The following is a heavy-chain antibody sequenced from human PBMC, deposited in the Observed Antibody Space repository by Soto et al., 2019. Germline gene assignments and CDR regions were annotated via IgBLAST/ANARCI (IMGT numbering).Heavy chain of an antibody. Sequence: QVQLVQSGAEVKKPGASVKISCKASGDTFTSYYMHWVRQAPGQGLEWMGIINPSGGTSYAQKFPGRLTMTRDTSTSTVYMELRRLRSEATAVYYCARVYCSGGSCYGIDYWGQGTLVTVSS. CDR3: ARVYCSGGSCYGIDY. V-gene: IGHV1-46*01. CDR2: INPSGGT. CDR1: GDTFTSYY. D-gene: IGHD2-15*01. J-gene: IGHJ4*02.